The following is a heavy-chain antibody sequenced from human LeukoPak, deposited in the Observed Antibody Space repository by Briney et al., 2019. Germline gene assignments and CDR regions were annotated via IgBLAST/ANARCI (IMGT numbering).Heavy chain of an antibody. J-gene: IGHJ4*02. CDR3: ARDYGDYGLVGYFDY. V-gene: IGHV4-34*01. CDR1: GGSFSGYY. Sequence: PSETLSLTCAVYGGSFSGYYWSWIRQPPGKGLEWIGEINHSGSTNYNPSLKSRVTISVGTSKNQFSLKLSSVTAADTAVYYCARDYGDYGLVGYFDYWGQGTLVTVSS. D-gene: IGHD4-17*01. CDR2: INHSGST.